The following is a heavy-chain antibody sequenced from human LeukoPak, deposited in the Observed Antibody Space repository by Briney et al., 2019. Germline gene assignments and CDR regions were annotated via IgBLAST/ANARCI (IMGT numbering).Heavy chain of an antibody. Sequence: SETLSLTCAVYGGSFSGYYWSWIRQPPGKGLEWIGEINHSGNTNYNPSLKSRVTISVDTSKNQFSLKLSSVTAADTAVYYCARDLGSSGYLRALYWGQGTLVTVSS. V-gene: IGHV4-34*01. CDR2: INHSGNT. CDR1: GGSFSGYY. CDR3: ARDLGSSGYLRALY. D-gene: IGHD3-22*01. J-gene: IGHJ4*02.